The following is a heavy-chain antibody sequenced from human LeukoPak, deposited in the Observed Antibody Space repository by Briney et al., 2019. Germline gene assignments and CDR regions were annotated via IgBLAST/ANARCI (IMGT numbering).Heavy chain of an antibody. D-gene: IGHD2-21*01. Sequence: GGSLRLSCAASGFTFSSYGMHWVRQAPGKGLEWVTFIRYDATHTYYADSVKGRFTISRDNAKNSLYLQMNSLRAEDTAVYYCARVTYSDAFDIWGQGTMVTVSS. J-gene: IGHJ3*02. CDR3: ARVTYSDAFDI. CDR1: GFTFSSYG. CDR2: IRYDATHT. V-gene: IGHV3-30*02.